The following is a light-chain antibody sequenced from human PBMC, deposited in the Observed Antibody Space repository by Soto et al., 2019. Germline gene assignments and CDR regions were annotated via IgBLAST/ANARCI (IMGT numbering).Light chain of an antibody. V-gene: IGLV7-46*01. J-gene: IGLJ2*01. CDR3: LLSYSFTRV. Sequence: QTVVTQEPSLTVSPDGTFTLPGAPGTGAVTSGHFPYWFQPKPGQAPRPLIYDPSNKHSWTPARFSGSLLGGKAALTLSGAQPEDEAEYYCLLSYSFTRVFGGGTKLTVL. CDR1: TGAVTSGHF. CDR2: DPS.